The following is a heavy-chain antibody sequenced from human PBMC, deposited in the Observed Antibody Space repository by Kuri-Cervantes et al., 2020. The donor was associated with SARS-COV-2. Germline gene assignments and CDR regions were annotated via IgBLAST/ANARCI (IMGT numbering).Heavy chain of an antibody. J-gene: IGHJ6*03. CDR3: ARFSGSSSWYPGRYYYYMDV. V-gene: IGHV3-21*01. D-gene: IGHD6-13*01. CDR1: GFTFDDYA. Sequence: GESLKISCAASGFTFDDYAMHWVRQAPGKGLEWVSSISSSSSYIYYADSVKGRFTISRDNAKNSLYLQMNSLRAEDTAVYYCARFSGSSSWYPGRYYYYMDVWGKGTTVTVSS. CDR2: ISSSSSYI.